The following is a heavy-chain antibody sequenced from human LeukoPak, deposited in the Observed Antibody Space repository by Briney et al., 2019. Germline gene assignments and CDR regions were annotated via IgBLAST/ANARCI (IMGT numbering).Heavy chain of an antibody. Sequence: SETLSLTCAVYGGSFSGYYWSWIRQPPGKGLEWIGEINHSGSTNYNPSLKGRVTISVDTSKNQFSLKLSSVTAADTAVYYCARARGGYWGQGTLVTVSS. J-gene: IGHJ4*02. CDR3: ARARGGY. D-gene: IGHD3-16*01. V-gene: IGHV4-34*01. CDR1: GGSFSGYY. CDR2: INHSGST.